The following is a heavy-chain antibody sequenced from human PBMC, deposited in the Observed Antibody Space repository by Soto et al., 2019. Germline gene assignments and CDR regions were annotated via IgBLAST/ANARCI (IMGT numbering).Heavy chain of an antibody. D-gene: IGHD6-19*01. Sequence: PGESLKISCKGSGYSFTSYWISWVRQMPGKGLEWMGRIDPSDSYTNYSPSFQGHVTISADKSISTAYLQWSSLKASDTAMYYCAIHAVADRNYYGMDVWRHATTVTV. J-gene: IGHJ6*02. V-gene: IGHV5-10-1*01. CDR1: GYSFTSYW. CDR3: AIHAVADRNYYGMDV. CDR2: IDPSDSYT.